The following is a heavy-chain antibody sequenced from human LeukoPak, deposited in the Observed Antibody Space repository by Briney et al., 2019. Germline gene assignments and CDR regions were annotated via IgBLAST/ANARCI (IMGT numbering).Heavy chain of an antibody. Sequence: SETLSLTCAVSGHSITNPNWWSWVRQPPGKGLEWIGEIYHSGSTKYNPSLKSRVIISVDTSKNLFSLSLNSVTAADTAVYYCARDGDTAMGYFDYWGQGTLVSVSS. V-gene: IGHV4-4*02. CDR3: ARDGDTAMGYFDY. J-gene: IGHJ4*02. CDR1: GHSITNPNW. D-gene: IGHD5-18*01. CDR2: IYHSGST.